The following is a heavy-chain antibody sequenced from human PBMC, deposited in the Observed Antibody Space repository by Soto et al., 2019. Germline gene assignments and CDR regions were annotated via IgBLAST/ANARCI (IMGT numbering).Heavy chain of an antibody. V-gene: IGHV1-2*02. CDR2: INPNSGGT. D-gene: IGHD7-27*01. CDR1: GYTFTGYY. Sequence: GASVKVSCKASGYTFTGYYIHWVRQAPGQGLEWMGWINPNSGGTKYAQKFQGRVTMTRDTSINTAYMELTRLRSDDTAVYYCARDTNWGFLHYYFHYCGPATLLTVSS. CDR3: ARDTNWGFLHYYFHY. J-gene: IGHJ4*02.